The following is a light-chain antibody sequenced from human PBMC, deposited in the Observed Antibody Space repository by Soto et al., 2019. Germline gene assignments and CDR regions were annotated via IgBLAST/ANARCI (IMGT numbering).Light chain of an antibody. CDR2: QDR. CDR1: KLGDKY. CDR3: QAWDSSTAHLV. Sequence: SYELTQPPSVSVSPGQTASITCSGDKLGDKYACWYQQKPGQSPVLVIYQDRKRPSGIPERFSGSNSGNTATLTISGTQAMDEADYYCQAWDSSTAHLVFGGGTKLTVL. V-gene: IGLV3-1*01. J-gene: IGLJ2*01.